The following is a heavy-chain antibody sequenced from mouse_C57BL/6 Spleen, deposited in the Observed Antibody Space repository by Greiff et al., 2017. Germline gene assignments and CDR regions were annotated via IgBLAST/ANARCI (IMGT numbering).Heavy chain of an antibody. J-gene: IGHJ1*03. Sequence: QVQLQQSGPELVKPGASVKISCKASGYAFSSSWMNWVKQRPGKGLEWIGRIYPGDGDTNYNGKFKGKATLTADKSSSTAYMQLSSLTSEDSAVYFCARMRDWYFDVWGTGPRSPSPQ. CDR2: IYPGDGDT. CDR1: GYAFSSSW. V-gene: IGHV1-82*01. CDR3: ARMRDWYFDV.